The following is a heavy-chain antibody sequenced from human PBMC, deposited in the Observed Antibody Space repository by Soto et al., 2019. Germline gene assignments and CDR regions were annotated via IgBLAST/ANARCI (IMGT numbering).Heavy chain of an antibody. CDR2: IYYSGST. CDR3: ARLVGLTDFRWFDP. J-gene: IGHJ5*02. CDR1: GGSISSYY. D-gene: IGHD2-21*01. V-gene: IGHV4-59*08. Sequence: SETLSLTCTVSGGSISSYYWSWIRQPPGKGLEWIGYIYYSGSTNYNPSLKSRVTISVDTSKNQFSLKLSSVTAADTAVYYCARLVGLTDFRWFDPWGQGTLVTVSS.